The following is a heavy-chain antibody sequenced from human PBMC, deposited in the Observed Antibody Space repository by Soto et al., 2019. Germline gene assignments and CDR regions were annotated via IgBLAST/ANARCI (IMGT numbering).Heavy chain of an antibody. CDR3: ARNTLLLEYWFDP. D-gene: IGHD2-15*01. Sequence: GASVKVSCKESGYTFTSYYMQWVRQAPGQGLEWMGIINPSGGSTSYAQKFQGRVTMTRDTSTSTVYMELSSLRSEDTAVYYCARNTLLLEYWFDPLGQGTLVTVSS. CDR1: GYTFTSYY. J-gene: IGHJ5*02. CDR2: INPSGGST. V-gene: IGHV1-46*01.